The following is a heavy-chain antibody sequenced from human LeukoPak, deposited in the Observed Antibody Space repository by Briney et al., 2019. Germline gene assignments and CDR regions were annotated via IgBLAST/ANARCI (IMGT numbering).Heavy chain of an antibody. J-gene: IGHJ6*02. CDR1: GGSFSGYY. CDR3: ARGMAVYYNYGMDV. CDR2: INHSGST. Sequence: SETLSLTCAVYGGSFSGYYWSWIRQPPGKGLEWIGEINHSGSTNYNPSLKSRVTISVDTSKNQFSLKLSSVTAADTAVYYCARGMAVYYNYGMDVWGQGTTVTVSS. V-gene: IGHV4-34*01. D-gene: IGHD5-24*01.